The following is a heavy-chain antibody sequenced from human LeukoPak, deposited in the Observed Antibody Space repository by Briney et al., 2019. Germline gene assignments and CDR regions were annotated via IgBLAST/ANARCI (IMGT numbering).Heavy chain of an antibody. D-gene: IGHD6-19*01. CDR3: ARDRGSSGWYEFDY. Sequence: GGSLRISCAASGFTSSSYWMSWVRQAPGKGLEWVANIKQDGSEKYYLDSVKGRFTISRDNAKNSLYLQMNSLRAEDTAVYYCARDRGSSGWYEFDYWGQGTLVTVSS. V-gene: IGHV3-7*01. CDR1: GFTSSSYW. J-gene: IGHJ4*02. CDR2: IKQDGSEK.